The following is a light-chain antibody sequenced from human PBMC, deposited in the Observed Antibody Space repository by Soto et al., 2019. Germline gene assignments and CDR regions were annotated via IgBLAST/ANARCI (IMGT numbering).Light chain of an antibody. V-gene: IGLV1-47*01. CDR3: AAWDDSLSAYVI. CDR1: SSNIGSNY. CDR2: RNN. Sequence: QSVLTQPPSASGAPGQRVTISCSGSSSNIGSNYVYWYQQLPGTAPKLLIYRNNQRPSGVHDRFSGSKSGTSASLAISGLRSEDEADYYCAAWDDSLSAYVIFGGGTKLTVL. J-gene: IGLJ2*01.